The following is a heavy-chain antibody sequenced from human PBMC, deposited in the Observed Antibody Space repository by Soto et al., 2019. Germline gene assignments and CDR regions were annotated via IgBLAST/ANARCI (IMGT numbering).Heavy chain of an antibody. J-gene: IGHJ4*02. D-gene: IGHD4-17*01. CDR1: GFTFSNAW. CDR3: TTDLVSSGDYGDYWVY. CDR2: IKSKTDGGTT. V-gene: IGHV3-15*07. Sequence: EVQLVESGGGLVKPGGSLRLSCAASGFTFSNAWMNWVPQAPGKGRGGFGRIKSKTDGGTTDYAAPVKGRFTISRDDSKNTLYLQMNSLKTEDTAVYYCTTDLVSSGDYGDYWVYWGQGTLVTVSS.